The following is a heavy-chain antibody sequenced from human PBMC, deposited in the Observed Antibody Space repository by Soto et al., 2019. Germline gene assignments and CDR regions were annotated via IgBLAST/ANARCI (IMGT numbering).Heavy chain of an antibody. J-gene: IGHJ5*02. CDR1: GFTVTSQA. V-gene: IGHV3-64D*06. CDR3: AHRPATPLTWNYDH. CDR2: ISSKGDNT. D-gene: IGHD1-7*01. Sequence: GGSLRLSCSVSGFTVTSQAMHWVRQAPGKGLSYVSSISSKGDNTYNSDSVKSRLTITKDTSKNQVVLTMTNMDPVDTATYYCAHRPATPLTWNYDHWGQGTLVTVSS.